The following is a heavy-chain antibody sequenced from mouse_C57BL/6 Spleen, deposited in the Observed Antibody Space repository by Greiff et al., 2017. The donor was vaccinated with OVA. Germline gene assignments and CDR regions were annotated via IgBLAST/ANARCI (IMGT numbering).Heavy chain of an antibody. Sequence: VMLVESGPGLVAPSQSLSITCTVSGFSLTSYGVHWVRQPPGKGLEWLVVIWSDGSTTYNSALKSRLSISKDNSKSQGFLKMNSLQTDDTAMYYCARHIYYYGSSDYYYAMDYWGQGTSVTVSS. CDR2: IWSDGST. CDR3: ARHIYYYGSSDYYYAMDY. J-gene: IGHJ4*01. CDR1: GFSLTSYG. V-gene: IGHV2-6-1*01. D-gene: IGHD1-1*01.